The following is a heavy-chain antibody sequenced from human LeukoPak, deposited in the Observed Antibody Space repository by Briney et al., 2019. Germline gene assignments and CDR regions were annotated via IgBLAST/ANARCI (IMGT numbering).Heavy chain of an antibody. V-gene: IGHV1-18*01. CDR3: AGGGLWFGELPFDP. Sequence: ASMKVSCEASDYTFPTYGISWVRQAPGQGLEWMGWINAYNGDTNYAQKFQGRVTMTTDTSTSTAYMELRSLRSDDTAVYYCAGGGLWFGELPFDPWGQGTLVTVSS. D-gene: IGHD3-10*01. CDR2: INAYNGDT. CDR1: DYTFPTYG. J-gene: IGHJ5*02.